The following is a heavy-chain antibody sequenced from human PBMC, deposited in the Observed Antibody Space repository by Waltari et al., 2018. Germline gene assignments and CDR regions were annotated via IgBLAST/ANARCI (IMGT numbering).Heavy chain of an antibody. CDR3: ATALGDNISASRAFEI. V-gene: IGHV1-69-2*01. D-gene: IGHD1-20*01. Sequence: EVQLLQSGAELVKPGTTVKISCKVSGYSFSDYYIHWVQQAPGKGLQWKGLIDPEDGETIYADNFRDTITLTADTSTNTAYLELNNVSSQDTAVFYCATALGDNISASRAFEIWGQGTMITVAS. J-gene: IGHJ3*02. CDR2: IDPEDGET. CDR1: GYSFSDYY.